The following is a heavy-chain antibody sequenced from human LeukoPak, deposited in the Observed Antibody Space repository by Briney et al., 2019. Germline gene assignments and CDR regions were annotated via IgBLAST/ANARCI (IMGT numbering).Heavy chain of an antibody. CDR2: ISGSGGST. D-gene: IGHD5-24*01. Sequence: GGSLRLSCAASGFTFSSYAMSWVRQAPGKGLEWVSAISGSGGSTYYADFVKGRFTISRDNSKNTLYLQMNSLRAEDTAVYYCAKSTVFERWLQDYWGQGTLVTVSS. V-gene: IGHV3-23*01. J-gene: IGHJ4*02. CDR3: AKSTVFERWLQDY. CDR1: GFTFSSYA.